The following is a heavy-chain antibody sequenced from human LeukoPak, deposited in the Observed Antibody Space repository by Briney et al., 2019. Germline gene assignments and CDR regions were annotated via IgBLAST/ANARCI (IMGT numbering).Heavy chain of an antibody. V-gene: IGHV1-24*01. CDR3: ATTPGGIAAAGIDY. CDR1: GYTLNQLS. CDR2: FDPEDGET. D-gene: IGHD6-13*01. Sequence: ASVKVSYKVSGYTLNQLSMHCGRQAPGKGLEWMGGFDPEDGETIYAQKFQGRVTMTEDTSTDTAYMELSSLRSEDTALYYCATTPGGIAAAGIDYWGQGTLVTVSS. J-gene: IGHJ4*02.